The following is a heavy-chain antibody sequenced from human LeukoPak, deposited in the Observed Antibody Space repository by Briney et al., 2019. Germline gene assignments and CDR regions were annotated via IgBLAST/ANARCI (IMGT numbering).Heavy chain of an antibody. D-gene: IGHD3-10*01. Sequence: PSETLSLTCAVYGGSFSGYQWTWIRQPPGKGLEWIGEINHSGSTNYNPSLKSRVAISVDTSKNQFSLKLTSVTAADTAVYYCARHVLLWFGEFPAHNWGQGTLVTVSS. CDR1: GGSFSGYQ. V-gene: IGHV4-34*01. J-gene: IGHJ4*02. CDR2: INHSGST. CDR3: ARHVLLWFGEFPAHN.